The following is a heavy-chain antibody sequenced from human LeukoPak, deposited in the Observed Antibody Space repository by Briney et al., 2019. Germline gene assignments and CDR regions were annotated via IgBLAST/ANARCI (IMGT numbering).Heavy chain of an antibody. CDR3: ARVTYYYDSSGYSRLDYYYGMDV. J-gene: IGHJ6*02. V-gene: IGHV1-18*01. CDR1: GYTFTSYG. D-gene: IGHD3-22*01. CDR2: ISAYNGNT. Sequence: WASVKVSCKASGYTFTSYGISWVRQAPGQGLEWMGWISAYNGNTNYAQKLQGRVTMTTDTSTSTAYMELRSLRSDDTAVYYCARVTYYYDSSGYSRLDYYYGMDVWGQGTTVTVSS.